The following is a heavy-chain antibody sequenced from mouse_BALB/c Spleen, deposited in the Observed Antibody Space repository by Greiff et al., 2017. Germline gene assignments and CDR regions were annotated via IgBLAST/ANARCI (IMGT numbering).Heavy chain of an antibody. D-gene: IGHD2-4*01. CDR3: ARRGITTPDY. CDR2: IYPGDGDT. Sequence: VKLMESGAELARPGASVKLSCKASGYTFTSYWMQWVKQRPGQGLEWIGAIYPGDGDTRYTQKFKGKATLTADKSSSTAYMQLSSLASEDSAVYYCARRGITTPDYWGQGTTLTVSS. CDR1: GYTFTSYW. J-gene: IGHJ2*01. V-gene: IGHV1-87*01.